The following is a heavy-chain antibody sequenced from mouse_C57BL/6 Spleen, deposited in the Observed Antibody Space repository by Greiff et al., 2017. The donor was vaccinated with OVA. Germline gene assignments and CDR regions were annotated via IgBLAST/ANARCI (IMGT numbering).Heavy chain of an antibody. D-gene: IGHD4-1*01. CDR2: IDPSDSYT. CDR1: GYTFTSYW. V-gene: IGHV1-50*01. J-gene: IGHJ4*01. CDR3: ARGWDGAMDY. Sequence: QVQLQQPGAELVKPGASVKLSCKASGYTFTSYWMQWVKQRPGQGLEWIGEIDPSDSYTNYNQKFKGKATLTVDTSSSTAYMQLSSLPSEDSAVYYCARGWDGAMDYWGQGTSVTVSS.